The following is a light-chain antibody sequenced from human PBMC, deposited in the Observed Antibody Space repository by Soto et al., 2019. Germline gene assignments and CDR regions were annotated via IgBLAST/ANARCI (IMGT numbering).Light chain of an antibody. CDR2: LKSDGSH. CDR3: QTWGTGIQV. V-gene: IGLV4-69*01. CDR1: SGHSSYA. Sequence: QLVLTQSPSASASLGASVKLTCTLSSGHSSYAIAWHQQQPEKGPRYLMKLKSDGSHSKGAGIPDRFSGSSSGAERYLTISSLQSEDEADYYCQTWGTGIQVFGGGTKLTVL. J-gene: IGLJ2*01.